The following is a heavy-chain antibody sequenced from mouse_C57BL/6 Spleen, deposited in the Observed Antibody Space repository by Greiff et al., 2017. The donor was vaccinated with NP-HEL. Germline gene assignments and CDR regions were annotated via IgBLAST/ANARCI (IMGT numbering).Heavy chain of an antibody. CDR3: ARIYYYGSSSYYYAMDY. CDR1: GFSLTGYG. D-gene: IGHD1-1*01. CDR2: IWSGGST. Sequence: VMLVESGPGLVQPSQSLSITCTVSGFSLTGYGVHWVRQSPGKGLEWLGVIWSGGSTAYNAAFISRLSISKDNSKSQVFFKMNSLQADDTAIYYCARIYYYGSSSYYYAMDYWGQGTSVTVSS. J-gene: IGHJ4*01. V-gene: IGHV2-2*01.